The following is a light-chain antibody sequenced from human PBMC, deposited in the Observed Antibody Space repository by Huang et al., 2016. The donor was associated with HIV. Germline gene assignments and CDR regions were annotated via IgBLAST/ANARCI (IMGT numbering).Light chain of an antibody. J-gene: IGKJ1*01. Sequence: DIQMTQSPSILSASVGDRVTITYRASQTVDSWLAWYQQRPGKAPKLLIYKASKLESGVPSNFSGSGSGAVYTLTISSLQTDDFATYYCQQYKTYPWSFGQGTTVDI. V-gene: IGKV1-5*03. CDR1: QTVDSW. CDR3: QQYKTYPWS. CDR2: KAS.